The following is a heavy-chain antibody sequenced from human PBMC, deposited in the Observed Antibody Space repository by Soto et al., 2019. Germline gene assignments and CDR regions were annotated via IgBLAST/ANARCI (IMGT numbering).Heavy chain of an antibody. J-gene: IGHJ3*02. D-gene: IGHD4-17*01. Sequence: EVQLVESGGGLVQPGRSLRLSCAASGFTFDDYAMHWVRQVPGKGPEWVSGISWNSGSRGYAESVRGRFTISRDNAKNSLYLQMNSLRAEDTASYYCAKSKGDLEILKTTVTTFWGPFHIWGQGTMVTVSS. CDR2: ISWNSGSR. CDR3: AKSKGDLEILKTTVTTFWGPFHI. CDR1: GFTFDDYA. V-gene: IGHV3-9*01.